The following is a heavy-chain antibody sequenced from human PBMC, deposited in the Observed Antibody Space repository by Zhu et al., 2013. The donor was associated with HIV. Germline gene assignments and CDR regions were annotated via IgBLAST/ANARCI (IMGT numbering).Heavy chain of an antibody. D-gene: IGHD4-17*01. J-gene: IGHJ3*02. CDR2: IYYSGST. CDR3: ARDPAPNDYGDYDDAFDI. V-gene: IGHV4-30-4*01. Sequence: QVQLQESGPGLVKPSQTLSLTCTVSGGSISSGDYYWSWIRQPPGKGLEWIGYIYYSGSTYYNPSLKSRVTISVDTSKNQFSLKLSSVTAADTAVYYCARDPAPNDYGDYDDAFDIWGQGTMVTVSS. CDR1: GGSISSGDYY.